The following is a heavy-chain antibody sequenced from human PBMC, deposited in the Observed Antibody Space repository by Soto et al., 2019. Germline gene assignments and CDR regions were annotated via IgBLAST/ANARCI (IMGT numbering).Heavy chain of an antibody. CDR2: IIPIFGTA. CDR1: GGTFSSYA. J-gene: IGHJ6*02. D-gene: IGHD1-7*01. Sequence: QVQLVQSGAEVKKPGSSVKVSCKASGGTFSSYAISWVRQAPGQGLEWMGGIIPIFGTANYAQKFQGRVTITADESTSTAYMELSSLRSEDTAVYYCARTPSAENWNYVNYYYGMDVWGQGTTVTVSS. V-gene: IGHV1-69*01. CDR3: ARTPSAENWNYVNYYYGMDV.